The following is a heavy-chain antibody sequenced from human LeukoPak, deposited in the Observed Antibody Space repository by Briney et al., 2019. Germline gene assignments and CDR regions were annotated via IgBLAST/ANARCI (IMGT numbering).Heavy chain of an antibody. D-gene: IGHD6-13*01. CDR3: ARPIVAAGKGAFDI. J-gene: IGHJ3*02. CDR1: GFTFSSYG. Sequence: PGGSLRLSCAASGFTFSSYGMSWVRQAPGKGLEWVSGISGSGDSTYYADYVKGRFTISRDNSKNTLYLQMNSLRAEDTAVYYCARPIVAAGKGAFDIWGQGTMVTVSS. V-gene: IGHV3-23*01. CDR2: ISGSGDST.